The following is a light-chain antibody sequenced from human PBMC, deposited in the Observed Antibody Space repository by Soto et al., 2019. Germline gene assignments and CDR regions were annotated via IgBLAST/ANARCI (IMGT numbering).Light chain of an antibody. CDR2: AAS. CDR3: QQSYSTPYT. CDR1: QTVSSY. J-gene: IGKJ2*01. V-gene: IGKV1-39*01. Sequence: DIQMTQSPSSLSASVGDRVTITCRASQTVSSYFNWYQQKPGKAPKLLIYAASSLQSGVPSRFSGSGSGTDFTLTISSLQPEDFAAYYCQQSYSTPYTFGQGTKLELE.